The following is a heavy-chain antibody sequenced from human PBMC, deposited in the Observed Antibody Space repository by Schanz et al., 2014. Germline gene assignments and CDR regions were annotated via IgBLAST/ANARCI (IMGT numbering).Heavy chain of an antibody. Sequence: EVQLVESGGGLVQPGGSLRLSCAASGFSVGNKYMNWVRQAPGKGLEWVSFIYIGGNTYYADSVKGRSTISRDNSKNTVYIQMNSLRAENTAVYCCARGGPAYYFDDWGQGTLVTVSS. CDR2: IYIGGNT. CDR3: ARGGPAYYFDD. CDR1: GFSVGNKY. V-gene: IGHV3-66*01. J-gene: IGHJ4*02.